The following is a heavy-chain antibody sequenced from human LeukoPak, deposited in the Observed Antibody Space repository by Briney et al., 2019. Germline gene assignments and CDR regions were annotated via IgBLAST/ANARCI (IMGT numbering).Heavy chain of an antibody. J-gene: IGHJ4*02. D-gene: IGHD5-24*01. Sequence: PGGSLRLSCAASGFTFSNYWMTWVRPAPGKGLEWVGNINQDGSEKHYVDSVKGRFTISRDNAKNSLYLQMNSLRAEDAAVYYCARAQFRHWGQGTLVTVSS. CDR3: ARAQFRH. CDR1: GFTFSNYW. CDR2: INQDGSEK. V-gene: IGHV3-7*01.